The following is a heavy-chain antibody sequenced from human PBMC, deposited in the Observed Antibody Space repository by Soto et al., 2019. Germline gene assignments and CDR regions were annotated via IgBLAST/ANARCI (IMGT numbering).Heavy chain of an antibody. CDR1: GFTFSNYA. CDR3: AKGGTSGLYYFDY. CDR2: ISGSGSSP. Sequence: GGSLRLSCAASGFTFSNYAMNWVRQAPGKGLEWVSTISGSGSSPYYADSVKGRFTISRDNSKNTLYLQMDSLRAGDSAIYYCAKGGTSGLYYFDYWGQGTLVTVSS. V-gene: IGHV3-23*01. D-gene: IGHD6-19*01. J-gene: IGHJ4*02.